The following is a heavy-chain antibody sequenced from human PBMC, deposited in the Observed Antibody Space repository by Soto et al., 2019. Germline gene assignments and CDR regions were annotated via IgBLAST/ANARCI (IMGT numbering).Heavy chain of an antibody. CDR1: GDSFSSYW. J-gene: IGHJ6*02. CDR3: ARNSLTGYYNYYYSMDV. V-gene: IGHV5-51*01. Sequence: GESMKICWKSAGDSFSSYWIAWVRLMPGKGLEWMGSIYPDDSDTKYSPSFQGQVTISADKSISAAYLQWSSLKASDTAIYYCARNSLTGYYNYYYSMDVWGQGTTVTVSS. CDR2: IYPDDSDT. D-gene: IGHD3-9*01.